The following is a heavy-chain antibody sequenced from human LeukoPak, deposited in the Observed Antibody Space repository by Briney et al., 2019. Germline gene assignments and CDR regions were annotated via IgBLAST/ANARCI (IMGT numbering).Heavy chain of an antibody. V-gene: IGHV3-64*01. CDR2: ISSNGGST. Sequence: GGSLGLSCAASGFTFSVSVMHWVRQAPGKGLEYVSVISSNGGSTSYANSVKGRFTISRDNSKNTLYLQMGSLRAEDMAVYYCAGDLSGGGLDYWGQGTLVTVSS. CDR1: GFTFSVSV. CDR3: AGDLSGGGLDY. J-gene: IGHJ4*02. D-gene: IGHD3-10*01.